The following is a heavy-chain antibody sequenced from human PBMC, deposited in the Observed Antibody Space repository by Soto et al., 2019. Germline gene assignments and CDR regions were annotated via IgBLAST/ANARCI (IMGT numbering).Heavy chain of an antibody. CDR2: IYYSGTT. J-gene: IGHJ6*02. D-gene: IGHD3-16*01. CDR3: AREGAPPYSYYYGTDV. CDR1: GGSISSGDSY. Sequence: SETLSLTCTVSGGSISSGDSYWGWVRQSPGKGLEWIGYIYYSGTTFYNPSLVSRLTISVDTSKNQLSLKLYSVTAADTAVYYCAREGAPPYSYYYGTDVWGQGTTVTVSS. V-gene: IGHV4-30-4*01.